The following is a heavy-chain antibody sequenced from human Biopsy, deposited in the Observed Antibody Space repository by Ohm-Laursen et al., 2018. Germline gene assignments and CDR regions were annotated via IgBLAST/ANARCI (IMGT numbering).Heavy chain of an antibody. Sequence: GTLSLTCSVSGDSINSSYWSWIRQAPGKGLEWIGFISNSGNTNYNPSLKSRVTISADTSKNQFSLKLGSVTAADTAVYYCAKHGSGWTGNDAFHIWGQGTMVTVSS. CDR1: GDSINSSY. CDR3: AKHGSGWTGNDAFHI. V-gene: IGHV4-59*08. D-gene: IGHD6-19*01. CDR2: ISNSGNT. J-gene: IGHJ3*02.